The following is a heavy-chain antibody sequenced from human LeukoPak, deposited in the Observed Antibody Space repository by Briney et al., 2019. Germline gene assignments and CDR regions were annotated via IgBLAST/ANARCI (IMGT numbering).Heavy chain of an antibody. CDR1: GGSFSGYY. D-gene: IGHD3-22*01. Sequence: PSETLSLTCAVYGGSFSGYYWSWTRQPPGKGLEWIGEINHSGSTNYNPSLKSRVTISVDTSKNQFSLKLSSVTAADTAVYYCARGSPIYDSSGYLYYYGMDVWGQGTTVTVSS. CDR2: INHSGST. V-gene: IGHV4-34*01. J-gene: IGHJ6*02. CDR3: ARGSPIYDSSGYLYYYGMDV.